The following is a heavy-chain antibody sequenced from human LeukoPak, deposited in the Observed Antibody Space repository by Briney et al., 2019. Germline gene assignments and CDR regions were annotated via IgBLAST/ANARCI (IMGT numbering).Heavy chain of an antibody. D-gene: IGHD3-10*01. CDR1: GFTFSSYA. CDR3: ATRITMVRGVLDY. Sequence: GGSLRLSRAASGFTFSSYAMSWVRQAPGKGLEWVSAISGSGGSTYYADSVKGRFTISRDNSKNTLYLQMNSLRAEDTAVYYCATRITMVRGVLDYRGQGTLVTVSS. V-gene: IGHV3-23*01. J-gene: IGHJ4*02. CDR2: ISGSGGST.